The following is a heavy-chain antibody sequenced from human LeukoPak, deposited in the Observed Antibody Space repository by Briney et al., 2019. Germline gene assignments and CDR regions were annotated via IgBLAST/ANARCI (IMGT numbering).Heavy chain of an antibody. Sequence: GGSLRLSCAASGFTFSSYAMSWVRQAPGKGLEWVSAISGSGGSTYYADSVKGRFTISRDNAKNSLYLQMNSLRAEDTALYYCAKSRIAVLFELFDYWGQGTLVTVSS. V-gene: IGHV3-23*01. CDR3: AKSRIAVLFELFDY. CDR1: GFTFSSYA. J-gene: IGHJ4*02. D-gene: IGHD6-19*01. CDR2: ISGSGGST.